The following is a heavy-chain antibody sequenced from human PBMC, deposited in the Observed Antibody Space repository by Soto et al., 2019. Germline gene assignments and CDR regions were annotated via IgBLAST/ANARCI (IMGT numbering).Heavy chain of an antibody. CDR3: ARAQGYCSSTSCYTLRGYYYYGMDV. V-gene: IGHV4-30-4*01. D-gene: IGHD2-2*02. CDR1: GDSITSGTNF. Sequence: SETLSLTCTVSGDSITSGTNFWSWIRQPPGKALEWMGFIYHSGSTYYNPSLKSRVTISVDASKNQFSLKLSSVTAADTAVYYCARAQGYCSSTSCYTLRGYYYYGMDVWGQGTTVTVSS. CDR2: IYHSGST. J-gene: IGHJ6*02.